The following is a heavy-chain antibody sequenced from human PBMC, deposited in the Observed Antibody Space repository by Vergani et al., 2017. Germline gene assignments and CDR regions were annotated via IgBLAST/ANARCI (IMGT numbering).Heavy chain of an antibody. D-gene: IGHD6-19*01. CDR3: ARHSTVEWLVKLGWIDP. CDR1: GASIRSSNYY. V-gene: IGHV4-39*01. Sequence: QLQLQESVPGLVKPSATLSLTCRVSGASIRSSNYYWGWIRKPPGKGLEWIASIYYSGSTYYNPSLKSRVTISVYTSKNQFSLKLSSVTAADTAVYFCARHSTVEWLVKLGWIDPWGQGILVTVSS. CDR2: IYYSGST. J-gene: IGHJ5*02.